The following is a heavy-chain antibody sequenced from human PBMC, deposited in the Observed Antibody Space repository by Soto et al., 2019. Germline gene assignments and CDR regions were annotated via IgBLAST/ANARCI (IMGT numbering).Heavy chain of an antibody. J-gene: IGHJ5*02. Sequence: SETLSLTCTVSGDSISNSGYYWGWIRQAPGKGLEWIASVYYSGTTFYNPSLRSRVAISRDSSENQFSLKLTSVTAEDSAVYYCAREFCNGGNCYTYYFDPWGQGTQVTVSS. V-gene: IGHV4-39*02. CDR1: GDSISNSGYY. CDR2: VYYSGTT. D-gene: IGHD2-15*01. CDR3: AREFCNGGNCYTYYFDP.